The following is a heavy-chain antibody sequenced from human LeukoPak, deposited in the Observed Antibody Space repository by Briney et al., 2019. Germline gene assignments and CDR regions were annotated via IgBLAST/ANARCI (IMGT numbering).Heavy chain of an antibody. J-gene: IGHJ4*02. D-gene: IGHD1-26*01. CDR1: GGSFSGYY. CDR3: ARARYSGSYLDY. CDR2: INHCGST. V-gene: IGHV4-34*01. Sequence: SETLSLTCAVYGGSFSGYYWSWIRQPPGKGLEWIGEINHCGSTNYNPSLKSRVTISVDTSKNQFSLKLSSVTAADTAVYYCARARYSGSYLDYWGQGTLVTVSS.